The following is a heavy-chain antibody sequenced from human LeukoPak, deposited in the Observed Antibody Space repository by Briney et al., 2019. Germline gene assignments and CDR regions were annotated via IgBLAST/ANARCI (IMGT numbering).Heavy chain of an antibody. CDR1: GASFSGYY. Sequence: SETLSLTCAVYGASFSGYYWSWIRQPPGKGLEWIGEINHSGSTNYNPSLKSRVTISVDTSKNQFSLKLSSVTAADTAVYYCARHSGKKATYYYGSGTFDYWGQGTLVTVSS. CDR3: ARHSGKKATYYYGSGTFDY. V-gene: IGHV4-34*01. J-gene: IGHJ4*02. D-gene: IGHD3-10*01. CDR2: INHSGST.